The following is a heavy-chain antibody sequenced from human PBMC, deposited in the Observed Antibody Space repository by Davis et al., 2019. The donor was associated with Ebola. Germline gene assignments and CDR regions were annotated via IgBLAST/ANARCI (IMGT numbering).Heavy chain of an antibody. Sequence: MPGGSLRLSCAVYGGSFSGYYWSWIRQPPGKGLEWIGYIYYSGSTNYNPSLKSRVTISVDTSKNQFSLKLSSVTAADTAVYYCARCRVPAAIGPKYYYYYGMDVWGQGTTVTVSS. J-gene: IGHJ6*02. CDR1: GGSFSGYY. CDR3: ARCRVPAAIGPKYYYYYGMDV. D-gene: IGHD2-2*01. V-gene: IGHV4-59*08. CDR2: IYYSGST.